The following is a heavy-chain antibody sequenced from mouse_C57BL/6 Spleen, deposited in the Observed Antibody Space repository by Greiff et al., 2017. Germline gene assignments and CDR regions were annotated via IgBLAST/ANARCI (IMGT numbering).Heavy chain of an antibody. CDR3: AKDRGSSYHYYFDY. CDR2: ISDGGSYT. Sequence: EVKLMESGGGLVKPGGSLKLSCAASGFTFSSYAMSWVRQTPEKRLEWVATISDGGSYTYYPDNVKGRFTISRDNAKNNLYLQMSHLKSEDTAMYYCAKDRGSSYHYYFDYWGQGTTLTVSS. D-gene: IGHD1-1*01. CDR1: GFTFSSYA. V-gene: IGHV5-4*01. J-gene: IGHJ2*01.